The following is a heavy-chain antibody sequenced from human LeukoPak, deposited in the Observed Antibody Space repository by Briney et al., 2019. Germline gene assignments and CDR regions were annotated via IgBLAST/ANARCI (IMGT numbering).Heavy chain of an antibody. Sequence: PGGSLRLSCATSGFTFSSYAMSWVRQAPGKGLEWVSGIGASSGSTYYADSVKGRFTISRDNSKNTLYLQMNSLRTEDTAVYYCAKAEGYDILTGLDYWGQGTLVTVSS. CDR1: GFTFSSYA. V-gene: IGHV3-23*01. CDR2: IGASSGST. CDR3: AKAEGYDILTGLDY. D-gene: IGHD3-9*01. J-gene: IGHJ4*02.